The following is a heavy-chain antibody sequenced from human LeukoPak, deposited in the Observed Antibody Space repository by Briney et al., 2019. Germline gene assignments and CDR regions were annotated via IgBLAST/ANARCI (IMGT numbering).Heavy chain of an antibody. D-gene: IGHD1-26*01. CDR3: ANSPCSKLPYYFDY. CDR2: ISWGGGRT. J-gene: IGHJ4*02. CDR1: GFTFDVYA. Sequence: PGGSLRLSCAASGFTFDVYAMHWLPQVPGKGMEWVSHISWGGGRTYYADSVKGRFTISRDNSKNSLYLQMNSLRAEDTALYYCANSPCSKLPYYFDYWGQGTLVTVSS. V-gene: IGHV3-43D*03.